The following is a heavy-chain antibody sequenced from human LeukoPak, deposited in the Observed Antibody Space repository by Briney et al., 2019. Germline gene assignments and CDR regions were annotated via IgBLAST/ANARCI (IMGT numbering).Heavy chain of an antibody. CDR1: GFTFSSYA. D-gene: IGHD2-21*02. Sequence: PGGSLRLSCAASGFTFSSYAMHWVRQAPGKGLERVAVISYDGSNKYYADSVKGRFTISRDNSKNTLYLQMNSLRAEDTAVYYCASGVTFGHYYFDYWGQGTLVTVSS. CDR3: ASGVTFGHYYFDY. J-gene: IGHJ4*02. V-gene: IGHV3-30-3*01. CDR2: ISYDGSNK.